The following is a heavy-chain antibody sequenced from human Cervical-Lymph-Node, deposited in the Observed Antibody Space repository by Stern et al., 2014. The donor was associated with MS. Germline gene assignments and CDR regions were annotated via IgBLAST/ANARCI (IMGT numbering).Heavy chain of an antibody. Sequence: QMQLVQSGPGLVKPSQTLSLTCTVSGGSISSGSYYWTWIRQPAGKGLEWIGHIYSTGSTKYNPSLKRRVTISGDTSKNQFSLNLRSVTAADTAVYYCARDPPLTLKGAFDIWGQGIMVTVSS. V-gene: IGHV4-61*02. D-gene: IGHD4-23*01. CDR2: IYSTGST. CDR3: ARDPPLTLKGAFDI. CDR1: GGSISSGSYY. J-gene: IGHJ3*02.